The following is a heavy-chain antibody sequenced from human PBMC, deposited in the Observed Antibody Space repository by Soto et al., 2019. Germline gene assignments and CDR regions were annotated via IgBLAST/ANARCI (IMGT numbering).Heavy chain of an antibody. J-gene: IGHJ3*02. V-gene: IGHV1-8*01. CDR3: ARAGYGDYADAFDI. CDR1: GYTFTSYD. CDR2: MNPNSGNT. Sequence: ASVKVSCKASGYTFTSYDINWVRQATGQGLEWMGWMNPNSGNTGYAQKFQGRVTMTRNTSISTAYMELSSLRSEDTAVYYCARAGYGDYADAFDIWGQGTMVTVSS. D-gene: IGHD4-17*01.